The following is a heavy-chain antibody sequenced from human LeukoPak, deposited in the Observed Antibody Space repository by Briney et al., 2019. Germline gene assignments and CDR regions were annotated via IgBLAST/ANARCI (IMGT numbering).Heavy chain of an antibody. CDR1: GGPISRSSYY. Sequence: SETLSLTCTVSGGPISRSSYYWGWIRQPPGKGLEWIGTIYYSGSTYYNPSLKSRVTISVATSKNQFSLRLTSVTAADTTMYYCARLQASDALDIWGQGTMVTVSS. CDR2: IYYSGST. V-gene: IGHV4-39*01. CDR3: ARLQASDALDI. J-gene: IGHJ3*02.